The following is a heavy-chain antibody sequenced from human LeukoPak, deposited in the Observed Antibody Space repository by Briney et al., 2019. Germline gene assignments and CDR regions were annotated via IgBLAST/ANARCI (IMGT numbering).Heavy chain of an antibody. D-gene: IGHD6-13*01. CDR3: ARHPHYSSSFRAAFDI. V-gene: IGHV4-59*05. CDR1: GGSISGYY. Sequence: TSETLSLTCTVSGGSISGYYWTWIRQPPGKGLEWIGSTYYSGSTYYNPSLKSRVTISVDTSKNQFSLKLSSVTAADTAVYYCARHPHYSSSFRAAFDIWGQGTMVTVSS. CDR2: TYYSGST. J-gene: IGHJ3*02.